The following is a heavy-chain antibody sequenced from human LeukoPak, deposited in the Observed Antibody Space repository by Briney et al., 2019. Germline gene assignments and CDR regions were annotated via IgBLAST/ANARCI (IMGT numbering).Heavy chain of an antibody. V-gene: IGHV1-46*01. CDR2: INPSGGST. CDR1: GYTFTSYY. J-gene: IGHJ4*02. D-gene: IGHD3-22*01. CDR3: ARDGGDYYDSARLDYFDY. Sequence: ASVKVSCKASGYTFTSYYMHWVRQAPGQGLEWMGIINPSGGSTSYAQKFQGRVTMTRDMSTSTVYMELSSLRSEDTAVYYCARDGGDYYDSARLDYFDYWGQGTLVTVSS.